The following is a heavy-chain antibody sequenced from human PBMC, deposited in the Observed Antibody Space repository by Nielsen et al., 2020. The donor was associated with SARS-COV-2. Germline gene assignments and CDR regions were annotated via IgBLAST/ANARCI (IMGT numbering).Heavy chain of an antibody. CDR2: ISSSSSYI. CDR3: ARDSQWLVPSFDY. V-gene: IGHV3-21*01. J-gene: IGHJ4*02. D-gene: IGHD6-19*01. Sequence: VRQAPGKGLEWVSSISSSSSYIYYADSVKGRFTISRDNAKNPLYLQMNSLRAEDTAVYYCARDSQWLVPSFDYWGQGTLVTVSS.